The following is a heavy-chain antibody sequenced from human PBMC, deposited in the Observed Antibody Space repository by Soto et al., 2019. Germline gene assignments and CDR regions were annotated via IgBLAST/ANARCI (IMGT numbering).Heavy chain of an antibody. D-gene: IGHD2-2*02. CDR3: ARDPDIVVVQAAIRYYYYGRDV. CDR1: GFTFSSYA. J-gene: IGHJ6*04. Sequence: RLSCAASGFTFSSYAMHWVRPAPGKGLEWVAVIWYDGSNKYYAYSVKGRFTISRDNYKNTLYLQMNSLRAEDTAVYYCARDPDIVVVQAAIRYYYYGRDVLGKCSTVTASS. CDR2: IWYDGSNK. V-gene: IGHV3-33*01.